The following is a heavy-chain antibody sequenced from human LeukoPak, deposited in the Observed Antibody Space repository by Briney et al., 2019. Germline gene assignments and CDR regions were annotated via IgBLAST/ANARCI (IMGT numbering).Heavy chain of an antibody. CDR3: ARVEQLVVFDY. Sequence: PSETLSLTCAVYGGSFSGYYWSWIRQPPGKGLEWIGEINHSGSTNYNPSLKSRVTISVDTSKNQFSLKLSSVTAADTAVYYCARVEQLVVFDYWGQGTQVTVSS. CDR2: INHSGST. V-gene: IGHV4-34*01. J-gene: IGHJ4*02. CDR1: GGSFSGYY. D-gene: IGHD6-6*01.